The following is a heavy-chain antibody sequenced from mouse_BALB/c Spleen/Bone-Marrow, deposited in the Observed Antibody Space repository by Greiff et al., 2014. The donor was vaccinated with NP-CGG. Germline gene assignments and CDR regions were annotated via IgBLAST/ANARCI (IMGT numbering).Heavy chain of an antibody. J-gene: IGHJ2*01. V-gene: IGHV1-9*01. CDR3: ARLGIRSFDY. Sequence: QFQLQQSXADLMQPGASVKISCKATGYRFNSYWIEWVKQRPGHGLEWIGEILPGSGSTNFNEKFKGKATFTAYTSSNTAYMQISSLTSEDSAVYYCARLGIRSFDYWGQGTTLTVSS. CDR1: GYRFNSYW. D-gene: IGHD3-1*01. CDR2: ILPGSGST.